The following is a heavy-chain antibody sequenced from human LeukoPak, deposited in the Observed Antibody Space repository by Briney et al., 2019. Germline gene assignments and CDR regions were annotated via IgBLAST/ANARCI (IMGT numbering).Heavy chain of an antibody. CDR1: GFTFSSYA. D-gene: IGHD2-8*01. CDR3: AKVYFRSVSGPPSR. J-gene: IGHJ4*02. CDR2: ISYDGSNK. Sequence: TGGSLRLSCAASGFTFSSYAMHWVRQAPGKGLEWVAVISYDGSNKYYADSVKGRFTISRDNSKNTLYLQMNSLRAEDTAVYYCAKVYFRSVSGPPSRWGQGTLVTVSS. V-gene: IGHV3-30-3*01.